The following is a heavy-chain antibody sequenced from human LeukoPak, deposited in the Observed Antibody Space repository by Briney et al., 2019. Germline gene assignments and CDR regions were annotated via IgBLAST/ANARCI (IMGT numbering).Heavy chain of an antibody. CDR3: AKVSVVAGRNAFDI. CDR2: IGGSGTST. D-gene: IGHD3-22*01. Sequence: GGSLRLSCAASGFIVSSYATSWVRQAPGKGLEWVSVIGGSGTSTYYADSVKGRFTISRDNSKNMLYLQMNSLRVEDTAIYYCAKVSVVAGRNAFDIWGQGTMVTVSS. CDR1: GFIVSSYA. J-gene: IGHJ3*02. V-gene: IGHV3-23*01.